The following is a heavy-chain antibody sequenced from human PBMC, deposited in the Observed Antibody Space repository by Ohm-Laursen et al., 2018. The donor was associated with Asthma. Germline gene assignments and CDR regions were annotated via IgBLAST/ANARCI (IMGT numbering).Heavy chain of an antibody. CDR1: GFTFSTYW. D-gene: IGHD6-19*01. Sequence: SLRLSCAASGFTFSTYWMHWVRQAPGKGLVWVSRVYGDGSNTIYADSVKGRFTISRDNAKNRLYLQMNSLRAEDTAVYYCARDVRVADPFDYWGQGTLVTVSS. CDR3: ARDVRVADPFDY. J-gene: IGHJ4*02. V-gene: IGHV3-74*01. CDR2: VYGDGSNT.